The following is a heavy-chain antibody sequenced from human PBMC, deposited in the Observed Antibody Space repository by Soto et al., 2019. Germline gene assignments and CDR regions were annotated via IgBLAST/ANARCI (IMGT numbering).Heavy chain of an antibody. D-gene: IGHD3-3*01. CDR1: GGSFSGCY. CDR2: INHGGGT. V-gene: IGHV4-34*01. J-gene: IGHJ5*02. Sequence: QVQLQQWGAGLLKPSETLSLTCAVYGGSFSGCYWSWIRQPPGKGLEWIGEINHGGGTNYNPSLKSRVTVSVDKSKNQFSLKLSSVTAADTAVYYCASRGVTIFGVVSGGFDPWGQGTLVTVSS. CDR3: ASRGVTIFGVVSGGFDP.